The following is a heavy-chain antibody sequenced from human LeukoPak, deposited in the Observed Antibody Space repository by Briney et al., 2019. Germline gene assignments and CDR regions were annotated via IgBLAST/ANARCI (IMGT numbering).Heavy chain of an antibody. J-gene: IGHJ3*02. CDR3: ARHPSSGYYADDAFDI. D-gene: IGHD3-22*01. V-gene: IGHV4-59*08. CDR2: IYYSGST. CDR1: GGYISSYY. Sequence: SETLSLTCTVSGGYISSYYWSWIRQPPGKGLEWIGHIYYSGSTNYNPSLKSRVSMSVDTSKSRFSLKLSSVTAADTAVYYCARHPSSGYYADDAFDIWGQGTMVTVSS.